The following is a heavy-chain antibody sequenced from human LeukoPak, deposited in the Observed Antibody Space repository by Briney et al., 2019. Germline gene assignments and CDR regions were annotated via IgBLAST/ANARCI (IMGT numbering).Heavy chain of an antibody. CDR1: GYSFANYW. CDR2: IYPADSDT. D-gene: IGHD5-12*01. J-gene: IGHJ4*02. V-gene: IGHV5-51*01. CDR3: ARQPAYSGYAWSY. Sequence: GESLKISCQGSGYSFANYWIGWVRQMPGKGLEGMGIIYPADSDTRYSPSFQGQVTISADKSISTAYLQWSSLKASDTAMYYCARQPAYSGYAWSYWGQGTLVTVSS.